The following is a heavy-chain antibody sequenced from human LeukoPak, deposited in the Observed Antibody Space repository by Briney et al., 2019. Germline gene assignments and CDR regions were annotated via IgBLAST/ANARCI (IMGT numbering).Heavy chain of an antibody. V-gene: IGHV1-2*02. CDR1: GGTFSSYA. CDR2: INPNSGGT. Sequence: ASVKVSCKASGGTFSSYAISWVRQAPGQGLEWMGWINPNSGGTNYAQKFQGRVTMTRDTSISTAYMELSRLRSDDTAVYYCARVYYYYYYGMDVWGQGTTVTVSS. CDR3: ARVYYYYYYGMDV. J-gene: IGHJ6*02.